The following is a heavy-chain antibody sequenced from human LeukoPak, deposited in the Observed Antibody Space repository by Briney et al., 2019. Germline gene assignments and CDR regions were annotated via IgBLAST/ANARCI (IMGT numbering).Heavy chain of an antibody. Sequence: GASVKVSCKASGGTFTSYAISWVRQAPGQGLEWMGRIIPIFGTPNYAQKFQGRVTITTDEPTSTAYMELSSLRSEDTAVYYCARALAAAGPLLFDPWGQGTLVTVSS. J-gene: IGHJ5*02. D-gene: IGHD6-13*01. CDR2: IIPIFGTP. CDR1: GGTFTSYA. CDR3: ARALAAAGPLLFDP. V-gene: IGHV1-69*05.